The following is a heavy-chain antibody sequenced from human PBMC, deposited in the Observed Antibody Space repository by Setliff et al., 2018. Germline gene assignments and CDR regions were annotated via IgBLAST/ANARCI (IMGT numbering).Heavy chain of an antibody. CDR1: GYSISSGYY. D-gene: IGHD2-15*01. CDR3: AREWVVHPKYNWFDP. CDR2: IYHSGST. V-gene: IGHV4-38-2*02. Sequence: SETLSLTCAVSGYSISSGYYWGWIRQPPGKGLEWIGSIYHSGSTYYNPSLKSRVTISVDTSKNQFSLKLSSVTAADTAVYYCAREWVVHPKYNWFDPWGQGTLVTVSP. J-gene: IGHJ5*02.